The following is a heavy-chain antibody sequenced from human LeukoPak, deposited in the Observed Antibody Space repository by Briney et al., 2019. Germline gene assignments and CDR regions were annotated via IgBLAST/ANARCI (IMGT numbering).Heavy chain of an antibody. V-gene: IGHV4-59*12. Sequence: TSETLSLTCTVSGGSISSYYWSWIRQPPGKGLEWIGYIYYSGSTYYNPSLKSRVTISVDTSKNQFSLKLSSVTAADTAVYYCAREQYYYDSSGYYLRWFDPWGQGTLVTVSS. CDR2: IYYSGST. J-gene: IGHJ5*02. D-gene: IGHD3-22*01. CDR1: GGSISSYY. CDR3: AREQYYYDSSGYYLRWFDP.